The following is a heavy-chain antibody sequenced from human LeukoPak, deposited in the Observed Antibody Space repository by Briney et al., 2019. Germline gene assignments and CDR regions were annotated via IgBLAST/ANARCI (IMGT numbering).Heavy chain of an antibody. Sequence: GGSLRLSCAAAGFTVSSNYMSWVRQAPGKGLEWVSSVGGGDDIHYADSVKGRFTGSRDDAKNTVYLQMNSLRVEDTAIYFCAKDATPRNRLWDHFASWGQGTLVTVSS. D-gene: IGHD2-21*01. J-gene: IGHJ4*02. CDR2: VGGGDDI. CDR1: GFTVSSNY. V-gene: IGHV3-53*01. CDR3: AKDATPRNRLWDHFAS.